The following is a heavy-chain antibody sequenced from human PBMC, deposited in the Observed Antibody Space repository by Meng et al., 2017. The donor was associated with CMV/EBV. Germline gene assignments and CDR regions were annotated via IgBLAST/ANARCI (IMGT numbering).Heavy chain of an antibody. CDR1: GYTFTGYY. J-gene: IGHJ6*02. Sequence: ASVKVSCKASGYTFTGYYMYGARQAPGQGLEWMGWINPNSGGTNYAQKFQGRVTMTRDTSISTAYMELSRLRSDDTAVYYCARGGERDSSGYRYGMDVWGQGTTVTVSS. CDR3: ARGGERDSSGYRYGMDV. V-gene: IGHV1-2*02. D-gene: IGHD3-22*01. CDR2: INPNSGGT.